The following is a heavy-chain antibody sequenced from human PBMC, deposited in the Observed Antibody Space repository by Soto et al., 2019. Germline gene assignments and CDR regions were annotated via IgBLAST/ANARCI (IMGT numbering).Heavy chain of an antibody. V-gene: IGHV3-23*01. CDR2: ISGNSGKT. Sequence: EVQLLESGGGFVQRGGSLRLSCTASGVGLSTYAISWVRQAPGKGLEGVSVISGNSGKTDYADSVKGRFSISRDKSENTVYLQMNRLRAEDTAVYYCALPSCGGDCYSPFDYWGQGTLVTVSS. J-gene: IGHJ4*02. D-gene: IGHD2-21*02. CDR3: ALPSCGGDCYSPFDY. CDR1: GVGLSTYA.